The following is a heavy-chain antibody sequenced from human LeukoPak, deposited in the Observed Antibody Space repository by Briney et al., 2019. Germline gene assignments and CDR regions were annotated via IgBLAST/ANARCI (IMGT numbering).Heavy chain of an antibody. CDR2: IYYTGST. J-gene: IGHJ3*02. CDR1: GGSITNYY. CDR3: AGGLGNGAFDI. V-gene: IGHV4-59*01. D-gene: IGHD1-1*01. Sequence: SETLSLTCTVSGGSITNYYWSWIRQPPGKGLEWIGYIYYTGSTNYNPSLKSRVTISVDTSKNQFSLKLSSVTAADTAVYYCAGGLGNGAFDIWGQGTMVTVSS.